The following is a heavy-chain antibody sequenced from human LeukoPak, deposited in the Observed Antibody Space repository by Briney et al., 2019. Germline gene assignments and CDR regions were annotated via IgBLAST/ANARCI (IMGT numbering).Heavy chain of an antibody. D-gene: IGHD2-21*02. CDR1: GGSISSSY. Sequence: SETLSLTCTVSGGSISSSYWSWIRQPPGKGLEWIGYIYYSGSTDYNPSLKSRVTISVDTSKNQFSLKLSSVTAADTAVYYCARDSMTFFDLWGRGTLVTVSS. J-gene: IGHJ2*01. V-gene: IGHV4-59*01. CDR3: ARDSMTFFDL. CDR2: IYYSGST.